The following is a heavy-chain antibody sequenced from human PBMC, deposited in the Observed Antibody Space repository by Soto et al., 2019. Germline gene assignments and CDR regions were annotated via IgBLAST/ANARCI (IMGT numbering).Heavy chain of an antibody. J-gene: IGHJ4*02. CDR3: ARVYRAGDPYYFDN. CDR2: INAGNGNT. V-gene: IGHV1-3*01. Sequence: ASVTVSCKASGYTFPSYAMHWVRQAPGQRLEWMGWINAGNGNTKYSQKFQGRVTITRATSASTAYMERNSLRSEDTAVYYCARVYRAGDPYYFDNWGQGTLVTVSS. D-gene: IGHD7-27*01. CDR1: GYTFPSYA.